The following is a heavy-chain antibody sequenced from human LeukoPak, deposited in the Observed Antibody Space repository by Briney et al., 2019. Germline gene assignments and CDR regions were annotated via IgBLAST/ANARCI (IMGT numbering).Heavy chain of an antibody. Sequence: GASVNVSCKASGYTFTSYDINWVRQAAGQGREGMGWMNPNSCNTGYAQKFQGRVTMTRNTSISTAYMDLSSLRSEDTAVYYCARGSVLAIFGVVIMGNWFDPWGQGTLVTVSS. CDR3: ARGSVLAIFGVVIMGNWFDP. CDR2: MNPNSCNT. CDR1: GYTFTSYD. D-gene: IGHD3-3*01. J-gene: IGHJ5*02. V-gene: IGHV1-8*01.